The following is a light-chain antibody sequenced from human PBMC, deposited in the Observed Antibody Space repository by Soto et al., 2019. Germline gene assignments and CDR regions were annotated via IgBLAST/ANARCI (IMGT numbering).Light chain of an antibody. V-gene: IGKV3-11*01. CDR1: QSVSSY. CDR2: DAS. J-gene: IGKJ5*01. Sequence: EIVLTQSPVTLSLSPGERATLSCRASQSVSSYLAWYQQKPGQAPRLLIYDASNRATGIPARFSGGGSGTDFTLTIDNLEPEDFAIYYCQQRSSGPPITFGQGTRLEI. CDR3: QQRSSGPPIT.